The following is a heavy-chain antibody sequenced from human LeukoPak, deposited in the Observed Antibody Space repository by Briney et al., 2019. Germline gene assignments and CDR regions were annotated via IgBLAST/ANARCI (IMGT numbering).Heavy chain of an antibody. D-gene: IGHD3-3*01. CDR1: GGSFSGYY. CDR3: ARESPRYDFWSGHGGIYYFDY. V-gene: IGHV4-34*01. CDR2: INHSGST. Sequence: SETLSLTCAVYGGSFSGYYWSWIRQPPGKGLDGIGEINHSGSTNYNPSLKSRVTISVDTSKNQFSLKLSSVPAADTAVYYCARESPRYDFWSGHGGIYYFDYWGQGTLVTVSS. J-gene: IGHJ4*02.